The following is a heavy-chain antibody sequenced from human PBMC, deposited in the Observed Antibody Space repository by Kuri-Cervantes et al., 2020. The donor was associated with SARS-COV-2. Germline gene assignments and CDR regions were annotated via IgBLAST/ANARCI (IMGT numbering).Heavy chain of an antibody. Sequence: LSLTCAASGFTFSNYALNWVRQAPGKGLEWVSAISYSGGDTYYADSVKGRFTISRDNSKDTLYLQMDSLRAEDTAVYFCVRGFDIHNYIMGHWGPGTLVTVSS. CDR3: VRGFDIHNYIMGH. CDR1: GFTFSNYA. J-gene: IGHJ4*02. CDR2: ISYSGGDT. D-gene: IGHD3-9*01. V-gene: IGHV3-23*01.